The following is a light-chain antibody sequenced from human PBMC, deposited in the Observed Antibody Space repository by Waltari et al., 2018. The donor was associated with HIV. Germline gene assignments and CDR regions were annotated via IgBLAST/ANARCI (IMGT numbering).Light chain of an antibody. CDR1: NIGSKT. V-gene: IGLV3-21*02. Sequence: SSVLTQPPSVSVAPGQTARLTCGGDNIGSKTVHWYQQKPGQAPLVVAYDYRDRPAGIPERFSGSNSGNTATLTINRVEAGDEADYYCQVWDTISDHRVFGGGTKLTVL. J-gene: IGLJ2*01. CDR3: QVWDTISDHRV. CDR2: DYR.